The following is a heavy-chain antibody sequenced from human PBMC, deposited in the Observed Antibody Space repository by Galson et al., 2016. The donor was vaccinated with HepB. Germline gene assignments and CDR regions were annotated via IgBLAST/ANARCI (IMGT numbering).Heavy chain of an antibody. CDR3: ARLPTVGTAHY. D-gene: IGHD1-1*01. J-gene: IGHJ4*02. Sequence: SETLSLTCTVSGGSISSYYWSWIRQPPGKGLEWIGYIYYNKGSTNYNPSLKSRVTMSVDTSKNHFSLKLSSVTAADTAVYYCARLPTVGTAHYWGQGILVTVAS. CDR1: GGSISSYY. V-gene: IGHV4-59*01. CDR2: IYYNKGST.